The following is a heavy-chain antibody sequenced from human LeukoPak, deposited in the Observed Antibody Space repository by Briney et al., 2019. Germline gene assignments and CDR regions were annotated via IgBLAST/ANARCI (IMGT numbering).Heavy chain of an antibody. J-gene: IGHJ6*03. CDR1: GGSISSYY. D-gene: IGHD6-13*01. Sequence: PSETLSLTCTVSGGSISSYYWGWIRQPPGKGLEWIGSIYYSGSTYYNPSLKSRVTISVDTSKNQFSLKLSSVTAADTAVYYCARRQQKTPYYYMDVWGKGTTVTVSS. CDR2: IYYSGST. CDR3: ARRQQKTPYYYMDV. V-gene: IGHV4-39*01.